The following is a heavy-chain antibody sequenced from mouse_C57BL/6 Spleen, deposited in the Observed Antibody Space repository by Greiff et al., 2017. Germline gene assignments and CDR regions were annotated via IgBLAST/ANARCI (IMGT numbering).Heavy chain of an antibody. D-gene: IGHD3-1*01. Sequence: QVQLKQSGPGLVQPSQSLSITCTVSGFSLTSYGVHWVRQPPGKGLEWLGVIWSGGSTDYNAAFISRLSISKDNSKSQVFFKMNSLQADETAIYYCAKKDSTARGYYAMDYWGQGTSVTVSS. V-gene: IGHV2-4*01. CDR3: AKKDSTARGYYAMDY. CDR2: IWSGGST. CDR1: GFSLTSYG. J-gene: IGHJ4*01.